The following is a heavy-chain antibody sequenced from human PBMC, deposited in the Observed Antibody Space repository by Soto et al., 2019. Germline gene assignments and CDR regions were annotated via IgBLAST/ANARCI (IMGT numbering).Heavy chain of an antibody. Sequence: PGGSVRLSCTASGFTFSGYGMHWVRQAPGKGLEWVALMSSDGIYKKYAASVKGRFTISRDNSKNTLYLQMNSLRAEDTAVYYCVKDQSELDYSGKGTLVTVSS. CDR1: GFTFSGYG. J-gene: IGHJ4*02. CDR3: VKDQSELDY. CDR2: MSSDGIYK. V-gene: IGHV3-30*18.